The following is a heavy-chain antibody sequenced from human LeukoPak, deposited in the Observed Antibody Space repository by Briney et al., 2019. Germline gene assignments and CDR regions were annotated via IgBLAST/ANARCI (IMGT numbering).Heavy chain of an antibody. CDR2: IYYSGST. CDR3: AGEVVGVAVAGRLFDY. D-gene: IGHD6-19*01. CDR1: GGSISSGDYY. J-gene: IGHJ4*02. V-gene: IGHV4-30-4*01. Sequence: SQTLSLTCTVSGGSISSGDYYWSWIRQPPGKGLEWIGSIYYSGSTNYNPSLKSRVTISVDTSKNQFSLKLSSVTAADTAVYYCAGEVVGVAVAGRLFDYWGQGTLVTVSS.